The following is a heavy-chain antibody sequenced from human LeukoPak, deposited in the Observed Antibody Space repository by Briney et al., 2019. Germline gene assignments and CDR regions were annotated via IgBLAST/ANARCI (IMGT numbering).Heavy chain of an antibody. Sequence: PGGSLRLSCAASGLTFSSHWMHWVRQAPGKGLEWVAVIWYDGSNQYYLDSVKGRFTVSRDNAKNTLYLQMNSLRAEDTAVYYCATDRNSGKYYDYWGQGTLVTVSS. CDR2: IWYDGSNQ. D-gene: IGHD1-26*01. J-gene: IGHJ4*02. V-gene: IGHV3-33*08. CDR3: ATDRNSGKYYDY. CDR1: GLTFSSHW.